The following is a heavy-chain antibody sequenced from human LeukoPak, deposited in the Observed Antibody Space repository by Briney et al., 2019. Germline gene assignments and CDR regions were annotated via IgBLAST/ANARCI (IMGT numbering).Heavy chain of an antibody. Sequence: PGGSLRLSCATSGFTFTTFWVHWVRQAPGKGLVWVARINHDGSSANYVDSVKGRFTISRDNAKNTVYLQMNSLRAEDTAVYYCVRRYMATSAEDFDHWGQGTLVTVSS. V-gene: IGHV3-74*01. CDR1: GFTFTTFW. CDR3: VRRYMATSAEDFDH. D-gene: IGHD5-24*01. J-gene: IGHJ4*02. CDR2: INHDGSSA.